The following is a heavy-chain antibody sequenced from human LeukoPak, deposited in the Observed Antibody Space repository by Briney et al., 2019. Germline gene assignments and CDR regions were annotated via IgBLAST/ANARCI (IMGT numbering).Heavy chain of an antibody. CDR3: ARITMALGYGMDV. V-gene: IGHV4-59*01. CDR2: IYYSGST. CDR1: GGSISSYY. D-gene: IGHD3-10*01. Sequence: PSETLSLTCTVSGGSISSYYWSWIRQPPGKGLEWIGYIYYSGSTNYNPSLKSRVTISVDTSKNQFSLKLSSVTAADTAVYYCARITMALGYGMDVWGQGTTVTVSS. J-gene: IGHJ6*02.